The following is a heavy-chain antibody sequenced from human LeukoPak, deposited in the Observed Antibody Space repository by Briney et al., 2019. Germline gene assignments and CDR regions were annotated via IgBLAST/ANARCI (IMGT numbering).Heavy chain of an antibody. CDR1: GYTFTSYY. CDR3: ARDRITMVRGVIPNWFDP. CDR2: INPSGGST. J-gene: IGHJ5*02. D-gene: IGHD3-10*01. Sequence: ASVKVSCKASGYTFTSYYMHWVRQAPGQGLEWMGIINPSGGSTSYAQKFQGRVTMTRDTSTSTVYMELSSLRSEDTAVYYCARDRITMVRGVIPNWFDPWGQGTLVTVSS. V-gene: IGHV1-46*01.